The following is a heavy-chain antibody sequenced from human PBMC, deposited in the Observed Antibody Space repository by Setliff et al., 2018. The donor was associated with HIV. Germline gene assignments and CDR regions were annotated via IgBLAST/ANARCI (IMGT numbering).Heavy chain of an antibody. CDR2: IIPIFGTA. Sequence: GASVKVSCKASGGTFSSYAISWVRQAPGQGLEWMGGIIPIFGTANYAQQFQGRVTITTDESTSTAYMELSSLRPEATAVYYCASPTAIPHWGQGTLVTVSS. D-gene: IGHD2-21*02. J-gene: IGHJ4*02. V-gene: IGHV1-69*05. CDR3: ASPTAIPH. CDR1: GGTFSSYA.